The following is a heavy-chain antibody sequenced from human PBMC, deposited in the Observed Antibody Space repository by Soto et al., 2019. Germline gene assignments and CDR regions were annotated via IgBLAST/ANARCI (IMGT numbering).Heavy chain of an antibody. CDR2: ISYDGSNK. D-gene: IGHD3-16*01. J-gene: IGHJ4*02. V-gene: IGHV3-30-3*01. CDR1: GFTFSNYA. Sequence: QVQLVESGGGVVQPGRSLRLSCAASGFTFSNYAMHWVRQAPGKGLEWVAIISYDGSNKYYADSVKGRFTISRDNSRNTLYLQMNSLRAEDTAVYYCERDQGGDIDYWGQGTLVTVSS. CDR3: ERDQGGDIDY.